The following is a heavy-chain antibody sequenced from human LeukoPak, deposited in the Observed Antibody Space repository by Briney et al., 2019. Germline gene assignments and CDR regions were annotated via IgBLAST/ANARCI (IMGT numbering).Heavy chain of an antibody. CDR1: GGSICSGSYY. Sequence: SETLSVTCTVSGGSICSGSYYWSWIRQPAGKGLEWIGRIYTSGSTNYNPSLKSRVTISVGTSKNQFSLQLSSVTAADTAVYYCARGILAGLDYWGQGTLVTVSS. CDR3: ARGILAGLDY. D-gene: IGHD3/OR15-3a*01. CDR2: IYTSGST. V-gene: IGHV4-61*02. J-gene: IGHJ4*02.